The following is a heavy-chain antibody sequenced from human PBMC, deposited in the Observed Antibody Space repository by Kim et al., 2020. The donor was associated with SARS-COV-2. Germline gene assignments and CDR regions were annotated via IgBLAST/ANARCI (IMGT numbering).Heavy chain of an antibody. V-gene: IGHV3-43*01. Sequence: GGSLRLSCAASGFTFDDYTMHWVRQAPGKGLEWVSLISWDGGSTYYADSVKGRFTISRDNSKNSLYLQMNSLRTEDTASYYCAKAPTPLEYYFDYCGQGT. J-gene: IGHJ4*02. CDR1: GFTFDDYT. CDR3: AKAPTPLEYYFDY. CDR2: ISWDGGST.